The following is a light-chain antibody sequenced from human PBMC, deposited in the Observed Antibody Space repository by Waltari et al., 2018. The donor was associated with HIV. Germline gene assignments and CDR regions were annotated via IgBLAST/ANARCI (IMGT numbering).Light chain of an antibody. CDR3: SSFTTSSTWV. V-gene: IGLV2-14*01. Sequence: QSALTQPASVSGSPGQSITISCTGTSSDIGRSIYVSWYQQHPGKAPKLLTYEVSYRPSGVSNRFSASKSGNTASLTISGLQPEDEADYYCSSFTTSSTWVFGGGTKLTVL. CDR1: SSDIGRSIY. CDR2: EVS. J-gene: IGLJ3*02.